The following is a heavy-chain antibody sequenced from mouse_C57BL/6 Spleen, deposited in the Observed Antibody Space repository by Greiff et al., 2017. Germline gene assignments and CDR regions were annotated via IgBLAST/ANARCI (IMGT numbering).Heavy chain of an antibody. CDR3: ARGGIYDGYYWYFDV. Sequence: VHLVESGAELARPGASVKMSCKASGYTFTSYTMHWVKQRPGQGLEWIGYINPSSGYTKYNQKFKDKATLTADKSSSTAYMQLSSLTSEDSAVYYCARGGIYDGYYWYFDVWGTGTTVTVSS. CDR2: INPSSGYT. V-gene: IGHV1-4*01. J-gene: IGHJ1*03. CDR1: GYTFTSYT. D-gene: IGHD2-3*01.